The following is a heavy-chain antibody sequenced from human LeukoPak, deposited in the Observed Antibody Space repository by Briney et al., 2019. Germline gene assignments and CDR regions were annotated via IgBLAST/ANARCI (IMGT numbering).Heavy chain of an antibody. CDR2: ISGSDGST. CDR3: AKDSAKKYDDY. Sequence: GGSLRLSCTASGFTFGDYAMSWVRQVPGKGLEWVSGISGSDGSTNYAYSVKGRFTISRENSKNTLYLQVNSLRAEDTAVYYCAKDSAKKYDDYWGQGTLVTVSS. CDR1: GFTFGDYA. V-gene: IGHV3-23*01. D-gene: IGHD2/OR15-2a*01. J-gene: IGHJ4*02.